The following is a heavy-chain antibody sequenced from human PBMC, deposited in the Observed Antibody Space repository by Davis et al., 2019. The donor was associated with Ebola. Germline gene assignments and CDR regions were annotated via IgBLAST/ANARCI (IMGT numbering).Heavy chain of an antibody. J-gene: IGHJ4*02. V-gene: IGHV3-23*01. CDR1: GFTFSSYA. CDR2: LTGGGGKT. CDR3: TKDVLPGGADY. Sequence: GESLKISCAASGFTFSSYAMNWVRQAPGKGLEWVSGLTGGGGKTYSADSVKGRFTISRDTAKNSLFLQMNNLRTEDTAFYFCTKDVLPGGADYWGQGTLVTVSS. D-gene: IGHD2-21*01.